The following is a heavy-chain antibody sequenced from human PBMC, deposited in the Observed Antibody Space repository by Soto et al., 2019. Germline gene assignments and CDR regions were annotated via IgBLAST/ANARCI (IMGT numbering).Heavy chain of an antibody. CDR3: AKDDFTDRGDDYFDY. V-gene: IGHV3-23*01. CDR1: GFSFTNFA. D-gene: IGHD2-21*02. CDR2: IGASGDIT. J-gene: IGHJ4*02. Sequence: GGSLTLSCAASGFSFTNFAMSWVRQAPGKGLEWVAGIGASGDITWYADSVKGRLSISRDNSKNTLYLQLNSLRFEDTAVYYCAKDDFTDRGDDYFDYWGPGTLVTAPQ.